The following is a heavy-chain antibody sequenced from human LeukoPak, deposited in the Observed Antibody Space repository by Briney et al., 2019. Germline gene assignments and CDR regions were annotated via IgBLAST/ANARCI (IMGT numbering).Heavy chain of an antibody. D-gene: IGHD6-13*01. CDR2: IIPIFGTA. V-gene: IGHV1-69*05. CDR1: GGTFSSYA. Sequence: SVKVSCKASGGTFSSYAISWVRQAPGQGLEWMGGIIPIFGTANYAQKFQDRVTMTRDTSTSTVYMELSSLRSEDTAVYYCARETRSLVIGAAAGPWNYWGQGTLVTVSS. CDR3: ARETRSLVIGAAAGPWNY. J-gene: IGHJ4*02.